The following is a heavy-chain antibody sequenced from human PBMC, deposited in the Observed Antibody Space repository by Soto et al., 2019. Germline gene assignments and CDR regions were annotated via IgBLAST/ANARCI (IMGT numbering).Heavy chain of an antibody. Sequence: SAPLSLTCAISDYSISSGYYWSWFRQPPGKGLEWIGYLYYSGNTNYNPPLKSRVTISVDASKNQVSLRLTSVTAADPAVYSCARVGGVAARTFDYWGQGTVVSVSS. V-gene: IGHV4-61*01. J-gene: IGHJ4*02. CDR1: DYSISSGYY. CDR2: LYYSGNT. CDR3: ARVGGVAARTFDY. D-gene: IGHD2-15*01.